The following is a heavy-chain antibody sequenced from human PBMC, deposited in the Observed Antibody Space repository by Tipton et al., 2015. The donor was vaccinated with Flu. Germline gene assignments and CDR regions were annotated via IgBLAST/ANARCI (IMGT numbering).Heavy chain of an antibody. CDR2: VYTSGTT. V-gene: IGHV4-4*07. D-gene: IGHD3-10*01. CDR1: GGSISGYY. J-gene: IGHJ6*02. CDR3: ARDTGVYYSGYSMDV. Sequence: TLSLTCNVSGGSISGYYWSWIRQPAGKGLEWIGRVYTSGTTNYNPSLKSRVTMSLDTSKNQFSLKLSSVAAADTAVYYCARDTGVYYSGYSMDVWGQGTTVTVSS.